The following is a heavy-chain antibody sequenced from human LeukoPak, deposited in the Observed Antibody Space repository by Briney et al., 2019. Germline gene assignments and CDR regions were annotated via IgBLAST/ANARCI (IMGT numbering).Heavy chain of an antibody. CDR2: ISGSGGNT. CDR1: GFTFAGYA. D-gene: IGHD2/OR15-2a*01. Sequence: PGGSLRLSCAASGFTFAGYAMNWVRQAPGKGLEWVSAISGSGGNTYYADSVKGRFTISRDNSKNTLYLQMNSLRAEDTAVYYCAKGAQVSMALQDHWGQGTLVIVSS. V-gene: IGHV3-23*01. CDR3: AKGAQVSMALQDH. J-gene: IGHJ4*02.